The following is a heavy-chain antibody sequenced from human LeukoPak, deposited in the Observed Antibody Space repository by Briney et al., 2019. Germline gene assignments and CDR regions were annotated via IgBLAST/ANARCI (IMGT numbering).Heavy chain of an antibody. CDR1: GFTLSSYW. V-gene: IGHV3-74*01. D-gene: IGHD3-10*01. Sequence: GGSLRLSCAASGFTLSSYWMHWVRQAPGKGLAWVSRINSDGSSTSYADSVKGRFTISRDNAKNTLYLQMNSLRAEDTAVYYCARAKDGEELDYWGQGTLVTVSS. CDR3: ARAKDGEELDY. CDR2: INSDGSST. J-gene: IGHJ4*02.